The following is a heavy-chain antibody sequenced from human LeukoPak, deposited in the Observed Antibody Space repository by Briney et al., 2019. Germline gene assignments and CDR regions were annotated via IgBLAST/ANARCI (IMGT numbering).Heavy chain of an antibody. V-gene: IGHV4-59*01. Sequence: ASEALSLTYTVYGRSIITYYCRSVRQPPGKGLEWIGYIYYSGSTNYNPSLKSRVTISVETSKNQFSVKLSSVTAADTAVYYCARLVTEFDAFDIWGQGTMVTVSS. CDR3: ARLVTEFDAFDI. CDR2: IYYSGST. CDR1: GRSIITYY. D-gene: IGHD2-21*02. J-gene: IGHJ3*02.